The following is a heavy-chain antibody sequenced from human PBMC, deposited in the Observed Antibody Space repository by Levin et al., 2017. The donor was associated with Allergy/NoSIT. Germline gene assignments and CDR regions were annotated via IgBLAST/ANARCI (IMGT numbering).Heavy chain of an antibody. V-gene: IGHV3-30*04. CDR3: ARGHDFWGVGYYYGMDV. D-gene: IGHD3-3*01. J-gene: IGHJ6*02. Sequence: PGESLKISCAASGFTFSSYAMHWVRQAPGKGLEWVAVISYDGSNKYYADSVKGRFTISRDNSKNTLYLQMNSLRAEDTAVYYCARGHDFWGVGYYYGMDVWGQGTTVTVSS. CDR2: ISYDGSNK. CDR1: GFTFSSYA.